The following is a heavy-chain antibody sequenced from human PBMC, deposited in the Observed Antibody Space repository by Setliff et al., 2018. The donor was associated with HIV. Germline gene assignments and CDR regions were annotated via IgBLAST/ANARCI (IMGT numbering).Heavy chain of an antibody. D-gene: IGHD3-22*01. Sequence: SETLSLTCAVSGYSISSGYYWGWIRQPPGKGLEWIGSIYHSGSTYYNPSLKSRVTISVDTSKNQFSLKLSSVTAADTAVYYCARQGDYYDSSGYCDYWGQGTLVTVS. CDR2: IYHSGST. J-gene: IGHJ4*02. V-gene: IGHV4-38-2*01. CDR1: GYSISSGYY. CDR3: ARQGDYYDSSGYCDY.